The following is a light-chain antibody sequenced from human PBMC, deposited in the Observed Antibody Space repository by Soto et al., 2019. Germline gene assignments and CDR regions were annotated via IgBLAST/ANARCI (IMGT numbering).Light chain of an antibody. Sequence: DIQMTQSPSSLSASVGDRVTITCRASRGIRNYLAWYQQKPGKLPKLLIYAASTLQSGVPSRFSGSGSGTDFTLTISNLQPEDVATYYCLKYNSAPLTFGGGTKLEIK. J-gene: IGKJ4*01. CDR1: RGIRNY. CDR2: AAS. CDR3: LKYNSAPLT. V-gene: IGKV1-27*01.